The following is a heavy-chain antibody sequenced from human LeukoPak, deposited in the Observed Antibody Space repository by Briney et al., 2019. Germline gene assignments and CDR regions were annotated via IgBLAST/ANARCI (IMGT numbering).Heavy chain of an antibody. Sequence: GGSLRLSCAASGFTFSSYGMNWVRQAPGKGLEWVSYINSGGSTISYADSVKGRFTISRDNAKNSLYLQMNSLGAEDTAVYYCARDAELHGAFDIWGQGTMVTVSS. CDR3: ARDAELHGAFDI. CDR2: INSGGSTI. CDR1: GFTFSSYG. D-gene: IGHD1-14*01. J-gene: IGHJ3*02. V-gene: IGHV3-48*03.